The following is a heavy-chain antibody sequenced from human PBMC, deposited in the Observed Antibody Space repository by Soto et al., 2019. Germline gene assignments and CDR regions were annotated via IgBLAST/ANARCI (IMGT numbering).Heavy chain of an antibody. CDR1: GYTFTSYC. CDR2: ISAYNGNT. J-gene: IGHJ3*02. Sequence: ASVKVSCKASGYTFTSYCISWVRQAPGQGLEWMGWISAYNGNTNYAQKLQGRVTMTTDTSTSTAYMELRSLRSDDTAVYYCASEVRREYSSGWYSAFDIWGQGTMVTVSS. V-gene: IGHV1-18*01. CDR3: ASEVRREYSSGWYSAFDI. D-gene: IGHD6-19*01.